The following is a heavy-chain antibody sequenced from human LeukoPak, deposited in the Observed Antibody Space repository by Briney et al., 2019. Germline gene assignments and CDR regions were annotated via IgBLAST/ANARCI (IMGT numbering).Heavy chain of an antibody. D-gene: IGHD4-17*01. Sequence: GGSLRYSAAASGFTFFSYILNWVRQAPGKGLEWVSAISDSGDSTYYADSVKGRFTISRDNSKNTLFLQMNSLRAEDTAVYYCAKGPVTSYGASLMGCWG. CDR1: GFTFFSYI. CDR2: ISDSGDST. CDR3: AKGPVTSYGASLMGC. J-gene: IGHJ6*01. V-gene: IGHV3-23*01.